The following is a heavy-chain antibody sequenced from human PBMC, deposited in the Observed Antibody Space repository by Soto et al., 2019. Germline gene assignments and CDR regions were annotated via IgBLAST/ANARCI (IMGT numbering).Heavy chain of an antibody. V-gene: IGHV6-1*01. CDR1: GDSVSSNGAC. CDR2: IYYRSKWFH. Sequence: LSLTCVISGDSVSSNGACWNWIRQSPSRGLQWLGRIYYRSKWFHDYAASVESRMAINPDTSRNQFSLQLNYVTPEDTAVYYCARVHCSAGTCLDGLDFWGQGTTVTVSS. D-gene: IGHD2-15*01. J-gene: IGHJ6*02. CDR3: ARVHCSAGTCLDGLDF.